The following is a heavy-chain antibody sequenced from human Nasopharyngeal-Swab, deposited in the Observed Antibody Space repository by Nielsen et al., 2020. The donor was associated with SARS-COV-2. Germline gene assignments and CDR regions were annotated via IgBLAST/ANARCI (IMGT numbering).Heavy chain of an antibody. D-gene: IGHD4-23*01. J-gene: IGHJ4*02. V-gene: IGHV3-7*01. CDR3: ARDLGGYFDY. CDR1: GLTFSNHW. Sequence: GESLKISCAASGLTFSNHWMAWVRQAPGKGPEWVANIKHDGSESNYVGSVKGRFTISRDNSKNTLYLQMNSLRAEDTAVYYCARDLGGYFDYWGQGTLVTVSS. CDR2: IKHDGSES.